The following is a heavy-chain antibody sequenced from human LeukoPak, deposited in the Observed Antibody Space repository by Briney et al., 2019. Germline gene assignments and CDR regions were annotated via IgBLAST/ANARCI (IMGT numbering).Heavy chain of an antibody. Sequence: PSETLSLTCAVYGGSFSGYYWSWIRQPPGKGLEWIGEINHSGSTNYNPSLKSRVPISVDTSKNQFSLKLSSVTAADTAVYYCARVRTAMVRYYYYYYTDVWGKGTTVTVSS. CDR1: GGSFSGYY. J-gene: IGHJ6*03. V-gene: IGHV4-34*01. CDR3: ARVRTAMVRYYYYYYTDV. CDR2: INHSGST. D-gene: IGHD5-18*01.